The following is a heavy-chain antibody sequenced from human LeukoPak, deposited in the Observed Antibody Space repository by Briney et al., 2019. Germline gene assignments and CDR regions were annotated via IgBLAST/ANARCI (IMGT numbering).Heavy chain of an antibody. Sequence: PGGSLRLSCAASGFTFSSYEMNWVRQAPGKGLEWVSYISSSGSTIYYADSVKGRFTISRDNAKNSLYLQMNSLRAEDTAVYYCAKLYDYGDYGWFDPWGQGTLVTVSS. CDR3: AKLYDYGDYGWFDP. CDR1: GFTFSSYE. CDR2: ISSSGSTI. D-gene: IGHD4-17*01. J-gene: IGHJ5*02. V-gene: IGHV3-48*03.